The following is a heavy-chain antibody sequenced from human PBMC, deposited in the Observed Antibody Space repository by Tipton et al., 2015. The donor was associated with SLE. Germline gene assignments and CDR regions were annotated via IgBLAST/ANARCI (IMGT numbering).Heavy chain of an antibody. D-gene: IGHD2-2*01. CDR3: ASYGHIVVVPAAPLAFDI. V-gene: IGHV3-48*01. J-gene: IGHJ3*02. CDR1: GFTFSSYS. CDR2: ISSSSSTI. Sequence: SLRLSCAASGFTFSSYSMNWVRQAPGKGLEWVSYISSSSSTIYYADSVKGRFTISRDNAKNSLYLQMNSLRAEDTAVYYCASYGHIVVVPAAPLAFDIWGQGTMVTVSS.